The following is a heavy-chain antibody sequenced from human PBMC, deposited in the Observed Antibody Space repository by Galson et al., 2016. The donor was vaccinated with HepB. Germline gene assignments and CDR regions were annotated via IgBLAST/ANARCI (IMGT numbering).Heavy chain of an antibody. CDR3: AKDGGYTYALGY. CDR2: ISSDGSNQ. Sequence: SLRLSCAASGFTFSTSAVHWVRQAPRKGLEWVAVISSDGSNQFYADSVTGRFTISRDNSKDTLYLQMNSLRAEDTAVYYCAKDGGYTYALGYWGRGTLVTVSS. J-gene: IGHJ4*02. D-gene: IGHD5-18*01. V-gene: IGHV3-30-3*01. CDR1: GFTFSTSA.